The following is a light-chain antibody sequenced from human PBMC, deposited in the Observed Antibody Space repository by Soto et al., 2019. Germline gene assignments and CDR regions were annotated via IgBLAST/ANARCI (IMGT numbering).Light chain of an antibody. CDR3: SSYTSSSTYG. V-gene: IGLV2-14*01. CDR1: SSDAGGYNY. Sequence: QSVLTQHASVPGYPGQQITISCTRTSSDAGGYNYVSWYQQHPVKVPDLMIYEVTDRPSGVSNRFSGSKSGNTASLNISGLQAEDEADYYCSSYTSSSTYGFGTGTKVTVL. CDR2: EVT. J-gene: IGLJ1*01.